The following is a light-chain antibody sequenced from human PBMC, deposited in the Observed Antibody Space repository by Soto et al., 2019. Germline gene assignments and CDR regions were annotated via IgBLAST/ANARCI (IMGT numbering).Light chain of an antibody. V-gene: IGKV3-15*01. CDR1: QSVSSN. Sequence: EIVMTQSPATLSVSPGERATLSCRASQSVSSNLAWYQQKPGQAPRLLIYGASTRATAIPARFSGSGSGTEFTLTISSLQSEDFAVSYCQQYNNWPLWTFGQGTKVEIK. CDR3: QQYNNWPLWT. J-gene: IGKJ1*01. CDR2: GAS.